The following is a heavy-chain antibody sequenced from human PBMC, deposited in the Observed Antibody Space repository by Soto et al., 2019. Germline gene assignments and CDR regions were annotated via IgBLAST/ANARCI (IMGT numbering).Heavy chain of an antibody. CDR3: VKGQDGGGYSPLDS. Sequence: EVQLLESGGGWVQPGGSLRLSCAASGFSFSSYAMTWVRQAPGKVLEWVSAISGSGGTTFYAGSEKGRFTISRDNSKNTLHLKIHSLRAEDTAVYYCVKGQDGGGYSPLDSWGQGTLVTVSS. V-gene: IGHV3-23*01. D-gene: IGHD2-15*01. J-gene: IGHJ4*02. CDR1: GFSFSSYA. CDR2: ISGSGGTT.